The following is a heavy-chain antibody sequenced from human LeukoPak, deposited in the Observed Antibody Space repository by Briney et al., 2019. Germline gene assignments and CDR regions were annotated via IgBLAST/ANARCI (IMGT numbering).Heavy chain of an antibody. J-gene: IGHJ6*02. CDR3: ARWGPDNAYGMDV. D-gene: IGHD1-14*01. V-gene: IGHV3-21*01. CDR2: ISTSSNYI. CDR1: GFTFSSYA. Sequence: GGSLRLSCAASGFTFSSYAMNWVRQAPGKGLEWVSSISTSSNYIYYADSVKGRFTISRDNAKNSLYLQMNSLRAEGTAVYYCARWGPDNAYGMDVWGQGTTVTVSS.